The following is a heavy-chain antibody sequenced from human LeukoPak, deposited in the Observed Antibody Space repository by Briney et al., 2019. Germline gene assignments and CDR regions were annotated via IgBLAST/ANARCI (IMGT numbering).Heavy chain of an antibody. CDR2: IYSSGRA. D-gene: IGHD3-16*01. CDR1: VGSISVYY. Sequence: PSETLSLTCTVSVGSISVYYWSWIRQPPGKALEWIGYIYSSGRASYNPSLFSRVTILVDTSKNQFSLTWTSVTAADTAVYYCARLHASRAEEFDPWGQGTLVTVSS. V-gene: IGHV4-59*03. CDR3: ARLHASRAEEFDP. J-gene: IGHJ5*02.